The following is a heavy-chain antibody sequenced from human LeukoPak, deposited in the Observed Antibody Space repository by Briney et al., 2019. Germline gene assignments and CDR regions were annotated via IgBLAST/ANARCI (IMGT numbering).Heavy chain of an antibody. Sequence: GRSLRLSCAASGFTFDDYAMHWVRQAPGKGLEWVSGISWISDSIDYADSVKGRFTISRDNAKNSPYLQMNSLRAEDTALYYCAKGIRGATIRDGMDVWGQGTTVTVSS. CDR2: ISWISDSI. CDR3: AKGIRGATIRDGMDV. J-gene: IGHJ6*02. V-gene: IGHV3-9*01. CDR1: GFTFDDYA. D-gene: IGHD5-12*01.